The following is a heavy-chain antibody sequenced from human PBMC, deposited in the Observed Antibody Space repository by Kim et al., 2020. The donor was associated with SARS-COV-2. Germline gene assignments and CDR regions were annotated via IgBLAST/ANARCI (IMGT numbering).Heavy chain of an antibody. J-gene: IGHJ5*02. Sequence: SETLSLTCAVSGGSISSGGYSWSWIRQPPGKGLEWIGYIYHSGSTYYNPSLKSRVTISVDRSKNQFSLKLSSVTAADTAVYYCARVGPDPAKYSSPGLNWFDPWGQGTLVTVSS. D-gene: IGHD6-6*01. CDR2: IYHSGST. CDR1: GGSISSGGYS. V-gene: IGHV4-30-2*01. CDR3: ARVGPDPAKYSSPGLNWFDP.